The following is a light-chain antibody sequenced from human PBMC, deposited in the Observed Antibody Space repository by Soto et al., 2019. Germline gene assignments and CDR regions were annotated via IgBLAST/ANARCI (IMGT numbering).Light chain of an antibody. CDR3: QSYDSSLSAHA. Sequence: QSVLTQPPSVSGAPGQRVTISCTGSSSNIGAGYDVHWYQQLPGTAPKLLIYGNSNRPSGVPDRFSGSKSGTSASLAITGLQAEDEADYYCQSYDSSLSAHAFGTGTK. V-gene: IGLV1-40*01. J-gene: IGLJ1*01. CDR1: SSNIGAGYD. CDR2: GNS.